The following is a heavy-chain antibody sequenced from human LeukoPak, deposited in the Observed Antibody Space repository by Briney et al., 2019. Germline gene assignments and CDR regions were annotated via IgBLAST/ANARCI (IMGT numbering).Heavy chain of an antibody. Sequence: PGGSLRLSCAASGFTFSSYAMSWVRQAPGKGVEWVSAISGSGGSTYYADSVRGRFTISRDNSKNTLYLQMNSLRAEDTAVYYCAKDRIYCSSTSCYDVFDYWGQGTLVTVSS. CDR2: ISGSGGST. CDR3: AKDRIYCSSTSCYDVFDY. CDR1: GFTFSSYA. J-gene: IGHJ4*02. D-gene: IGHD2-2*01. V-gene: IGHV3-23*01.